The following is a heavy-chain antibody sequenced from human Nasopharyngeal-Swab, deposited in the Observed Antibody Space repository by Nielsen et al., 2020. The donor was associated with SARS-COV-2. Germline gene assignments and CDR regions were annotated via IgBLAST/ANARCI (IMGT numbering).Heavy chain of an antibody. CDR1: GFTFSSYG. Sequence: GESLKISCAASGFTFSSYGMHWVRQAPGKGLEWVAVIWYDGSNKYYADSVKGRFTIPRDNSKNTLYLQMNSLRAEDTAVYYCARGYIITKTDYYFDYWGQGTLVTVSS. CDR2: IWYDGSNK. V-gene: IGHV3-33*01. CDR3: ARGYIITKTDYYFDY. J-gene: IGHJ4*02. D-gene: IGHD3-10*01.